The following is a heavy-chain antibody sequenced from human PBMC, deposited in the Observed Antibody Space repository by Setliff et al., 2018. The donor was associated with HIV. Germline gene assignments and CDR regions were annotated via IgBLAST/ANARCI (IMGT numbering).Heavy chain of an antibody. CDR2: ISYSGST. CDR1: GSSFSSGIYY. CDR3: ARGTTSITFDY. V-gene: IGHV4-31*03. Sequence: SDTLSLTCNVSGSSFSSGIYYWTWIRQQPGKGLEWIGYISYSGSTYYNPSLKSRLTMSIDTSKSHFSLNLNSVTAADTAVYYCARGTTSITFDYWSQGTLVTVSS. J-gene: IGHJ4*02. D-gene: IGHD1-1*01.